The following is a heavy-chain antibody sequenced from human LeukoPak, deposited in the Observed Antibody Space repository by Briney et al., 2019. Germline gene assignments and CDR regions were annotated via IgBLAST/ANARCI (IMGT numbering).Heavy chain of an antibody. CDR3: ATARLSHSGYDFDY. J-gene: IGHJ4*02. CDR1: GYTLTELS. D-gene: IGHD5-12*01. CDR2: FDPEDGET. Sequence: GASVKVSCKVSGYTLTELSMHWVRQAPGKGREWMGGFDPEDGETIYAQKFQGRVTMTEDTSTDTAYMELSSLRSEDTAVYYCATARLSHSGYDFDYWGQGTLVTVSS. V-gene: IGHV1-24*01.